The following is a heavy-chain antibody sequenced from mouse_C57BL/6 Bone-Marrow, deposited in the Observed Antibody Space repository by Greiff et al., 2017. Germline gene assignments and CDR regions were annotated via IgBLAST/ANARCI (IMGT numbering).Heavy chain of an antibody. CDR3: ARSVWEFAY. J-gene: IGHJ3*01. CDR1: GYTFTSYT. V-gene: IGHV1-4*01. CDR2: INPSSGYT. Sequence: QVQLKESGAELARPGASVKMSCKASGYTFTSYTMHWVKQRPGQGLEWIGYINPSSGYTKSNQKFKDKATLTADKSSSTAYMQLSSLTSEDSAVYYWARSVWEFAYWGQGTLVTVSA. D-gene: IGHD2-10*02.